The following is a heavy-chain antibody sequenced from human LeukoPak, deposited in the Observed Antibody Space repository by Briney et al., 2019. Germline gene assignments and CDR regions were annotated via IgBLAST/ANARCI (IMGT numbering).Heavy chain of an antibody. V-gene: IGHV3-33*01. CDR3: ARDHFAWATTGAFDI. CDR2: IWYDGSNK. J-gene: IGHJ3*02. CDR1: GFTFSSYG. Sequence: PGGSLRLSCAASGFTFSSYGMHWVRQAPGKGLEWVAVIWYDGSNKYYADSVKGRFTISRDNSKNTLYLQMNSLRAEDTAVYYCARDHFAWATTGAFDIWGQGTMVTVSS. D-gene: IGHD1-26*01.